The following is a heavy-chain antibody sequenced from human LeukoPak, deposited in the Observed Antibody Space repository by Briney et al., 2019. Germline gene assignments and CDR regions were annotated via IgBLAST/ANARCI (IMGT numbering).Heavy chain of an antibody. V-gene: IGHV4-4*07. D-gene: IGHD6-19*01. CDR1: GVSISSYY. CDR3: ARSSVAHPYNWFDP. CDR2: IYTSGST. J-gene: IGHJ5*02. Sequence: SETLSLTCTVSGVSISSYYWSWIRQPAGKGLEWIGRIYTSGSTNYNPALKSRVTISVDKSKNQFSLKLSSVPAADTAVYYCARSSVAHPYNWFDPWGQGTLVTVSS.